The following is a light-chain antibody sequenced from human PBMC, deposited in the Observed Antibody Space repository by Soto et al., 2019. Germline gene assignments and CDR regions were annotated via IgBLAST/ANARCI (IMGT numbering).Light chain of an antibody. CDR1: SSDVGGYNY. Sequence: QSVLPQPASVSGSPGQSITISCTGTSSDVGGYNYVSWYQQHPGKAPKLMIYEVSNRPSGVSSRFSGSKSGNTASLTISGLQTEDEADYYCSSYTSSSTLFGTGTKVTVL. J-gene: IGLJ1*01. CDR3: SSYTSSSTL. V-gene: IGLV2-14*01. CDR2: EVS.